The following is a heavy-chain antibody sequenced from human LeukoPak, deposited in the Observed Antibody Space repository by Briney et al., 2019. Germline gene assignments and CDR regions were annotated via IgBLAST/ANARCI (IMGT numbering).Heavy chain of an antibody. CDR3: AELGITMIGGV. CDR1: GFTFSSYS. Sequence: GGSLRLSCAASGFTFSSYSMNWVRQAPGKGLEWVSYISSSGSTIYYADSVKGRLTISRDNAKNSLYLQVNSLRAEDTAVYYCAELGITMIGGVWGKGTTVTISS. D-gene: IGHD3-10*02. V-gene: IGHV3-48*04. CDR2: ISSSGSTI. J-gene: IGHJ6*04.